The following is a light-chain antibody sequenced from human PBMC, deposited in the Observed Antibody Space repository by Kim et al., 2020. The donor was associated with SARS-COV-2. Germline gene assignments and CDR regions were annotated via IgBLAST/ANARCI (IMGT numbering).Light chain of an antibody. Sequence: ASVVDRVTITCRASQGISKDVAWYQKKPEKVPKLLIYAASTLQSGVPSRFSGSGSGTDFTLTISSLQPEDVATYYCQKYKSAPVTFGQGTKVDIK. J-gene: IGKJ1*01. CDR2: AAS. V-gene: IGKV1-27*01. CDR1: QGISKD. CDR3: QKYKSAPVT.